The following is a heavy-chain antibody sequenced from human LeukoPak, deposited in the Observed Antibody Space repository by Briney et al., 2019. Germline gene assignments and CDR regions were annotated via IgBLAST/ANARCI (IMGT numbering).Heavy chain of an antibody. J-gene: IGHJ4*02. D-gene: IGHD3-10*01. CDR2: ISYDGSNK. V-gene: IGHV3-30*18. CDR1: GFTFSSYG. Sequence: PGGSLRLSCAASGFTFSSYGMHWVRQAPGTGLEWVAVISYDGSNKYYADSVKGRFTISRDNSKNTLYLQMNSLRAEDTAVYYCAKDAPPGYFDYWGQGTLVTVSS. CDR3: AKDAPPGYFDY.